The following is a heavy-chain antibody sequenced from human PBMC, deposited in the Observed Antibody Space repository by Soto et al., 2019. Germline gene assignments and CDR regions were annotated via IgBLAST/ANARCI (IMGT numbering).Heavy chain of an antibody. Sequence: VRLSCAASRFTFGAFAMSWVRQAPGKGLEWVSAVSVSGGSTYYADSVKGRFTISRDNSKNTLYLQMNSLRVDDTALYYCAKGGYRTDQFWFDPWGQGTLVTVSS. CDR3: AKGGYRTDQFWFDP. J-gene: IGHJ5*02. D-gene: IGHD2-15*01. CDR2: VSVSGGST. CDR1: RFTFGAFA. V-gene: IGHV3-23*01.